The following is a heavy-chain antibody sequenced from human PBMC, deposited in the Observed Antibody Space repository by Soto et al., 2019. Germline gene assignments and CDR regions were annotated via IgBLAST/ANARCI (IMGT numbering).Heavy chain of an antibody. CDR3: ARRGSSSYVFDI. CDR1: GFTFSSYW. Sequence: GGSLRLSCAASGFTFSSYWMSWVRQASGKGLEWVASINQDGSEEYYVDSVKGRFTISRDNAKNSLYLQMNSLRAEDTAVYYGARRGSSSYVFDIWGQGTMVTVS. CDR2: INQDGSEE. J-gene: IGHJ3*02. V-gene: IGHV3-7*01. D-gene: IGHD6-13*01.